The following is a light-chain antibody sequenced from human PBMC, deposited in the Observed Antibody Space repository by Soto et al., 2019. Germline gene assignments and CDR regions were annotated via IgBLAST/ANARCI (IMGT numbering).Light chain of an antibody. CDR2: DAS. CDR1: QSISSW. V-gene: IGKV1-5*01. CDR3: QQYRSYRA. J-gene: IGKJ1*01. Sequence: DIQLTQSPSTLSASVGDRVTITCRASQSISSWLSWYQQKPGKAPKFLIYDASTLESGVPSRFSGTGSGTEFTLTISSLQPDDFATYYCQQYRSYRAFGQGTKVDIK.